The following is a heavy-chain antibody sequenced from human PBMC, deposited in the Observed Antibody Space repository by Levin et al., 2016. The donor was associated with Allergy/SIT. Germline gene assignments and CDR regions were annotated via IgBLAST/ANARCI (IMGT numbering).Heavy chain of an antibody. D-gene: IGHD5-24*01. Sequence: SETLSLTCTVSGDSISSSNYYWGWIRQPPGKGLEWIGNMFYSGSPYYNPSLKRRVTISVDGSKNQFSLKLRSVTAADTAVYYCALVRLQLFDPWGQGTLVTVSS. J-gene: IGHJ5*02. CDR3: ALVRLQLFDP. CDR2: MFYSGSP. V-gene: IGHV4-39*01. CDR1: GDSISSSNYY.